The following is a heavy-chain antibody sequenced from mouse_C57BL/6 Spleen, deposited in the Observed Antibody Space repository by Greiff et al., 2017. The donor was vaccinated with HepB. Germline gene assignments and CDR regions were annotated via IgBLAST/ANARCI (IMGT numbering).Heavy chain of an antibody. V-gene: IGHV7-1*01. CDR2: SRNKANDYTT. J-gene: IGHJ1*03. Sequence: EVKLMESGGGLVQSGRSLRLSCATSGFTFSDFYMEWVRQAPGKGLEWIAASRNKANDYTTEYSASVKGRFIVSRDTSQSILYLQMNALRAEDTAIYYCAREVYGSKGYFDVWGTGTTVTVSS. CDR3: AREVYGSKGYFDV. D-gene: IGHD1-1*01. CDR1: GFTFSDFY.